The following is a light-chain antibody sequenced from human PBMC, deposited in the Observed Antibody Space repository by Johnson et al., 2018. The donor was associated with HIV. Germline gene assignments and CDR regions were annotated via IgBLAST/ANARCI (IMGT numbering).Light chain of an antibody. Sequence: QSVLTQPPSVSAAPGQKVTISCSGSSSNIENNYVSWYQQLPGTAPKLLIYDSNKRPSGIPDRFSGSKSGTSATLGITGLQTGDEADYYCGTWDSRLRNVFGTGTKVTVL. CDR3: GTWDSRLRNV. CDR2: DSN. V-gene: IGLV1-51*01. CDR1: SSNIENNY. J-gene: IGLJ1*01.